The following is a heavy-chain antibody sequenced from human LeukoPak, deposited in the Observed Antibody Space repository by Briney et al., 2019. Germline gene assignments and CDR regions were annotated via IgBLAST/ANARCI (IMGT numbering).Heavy chain of an antibody. J-gene: IGHJ3*02. CDR3: ARVFRPSLTVFIIRGAFDI. Sequence: GGSLRLSCAASGFTFSSYSMNWVRQAPGKELEWVSSISSSSNYIYYADSVKGRFTISRDNDKNSLYLQMNSLRVEDTAVYYCARVFRPSLTVFIIRGAFDIWGQGTMVTVSS. CDR1: GFTFSSYS. D-gene: IGHD3-3*01. CDR2: ISSSSNYI. V-gene: IGHV3-21*01.